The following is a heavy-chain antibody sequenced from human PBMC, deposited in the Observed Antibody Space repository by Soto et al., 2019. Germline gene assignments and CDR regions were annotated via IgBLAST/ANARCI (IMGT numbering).Heavy chain of an antibody. V-gene: IGHV1-24*01. CDR1: GYTLTELS. CDR3: ATTLKIMVRGVIMFDC. CDR2: FDPEDGET. D-gene: IGHD3-10*01. Sequence: QVQLVQSGAEVKKPGASVKVSCKVSGYTLTELSMHWVRQAPGKGLEWMGGFDPEDGETIYAQKFQGRVTMTEDTSTDTAYMELSSLRSEDTAVYYCATTLKIMVRGVIMFDCWGQGTLVTVSS. J-gene: IGHJ5*01.